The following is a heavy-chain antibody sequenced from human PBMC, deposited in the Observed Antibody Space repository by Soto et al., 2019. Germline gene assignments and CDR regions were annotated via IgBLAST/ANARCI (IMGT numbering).Heavy chain of an antibody. CDR1: GGPISTYY. CDR2: SYYSGSA. Sequence: QVQLQESGPGLVKPSETLSLTCTVSGGPISTYYWSWIRQPPGKGLEWIGYSYYSGSANYNPSLKSRVTISVDTSKNQFSLKMSSVTAADTAVYYCARSGGYSSPFPYWGQGTLVTVSA. CDR3: ARSGGYSSPFPY. D-gene: IGHD3-10*01. V-gene: IGHV4-59*01. J-gene: IGHJ4*02.